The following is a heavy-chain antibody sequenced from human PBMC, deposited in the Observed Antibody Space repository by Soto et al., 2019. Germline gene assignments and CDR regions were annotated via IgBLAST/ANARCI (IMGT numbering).Heavy chain of an antibody. CDR2: ITPSAMTA. CDR3: AKGGSTRYYYYMDV. J-gene: IGHJ6*03. Sequence: GGSLRLSCAASGFTFSTYAMNWVRQAPGQGLECVSSITPSAMTAYYADSVKGRFTISRDNSKSTLSLQMNSLRAEDTAVYYCAKGGSTRYYYYMDVWGKGTTVTVSS. V-gene: IGHV3-23*01. CDR1: GFTFSTYA.